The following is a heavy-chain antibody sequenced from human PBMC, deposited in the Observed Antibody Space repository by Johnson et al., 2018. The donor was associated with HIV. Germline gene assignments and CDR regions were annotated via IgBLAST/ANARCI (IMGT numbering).Heavy chain of an antibody. CDR1: GFTVSSNY. CDR2: IYSGGST. D-gene: IGHD6-6*01. V-gene: IGHV3-53*01. CDR3: AKDLDSSSWGAFDI. J-gene: IGHJ3*02. Sequence: VLLVESGGGLIQPGGSLRLSCAASGFTVSSNYMSWVRPAPGKGLAWVSVIYSGGSTYYADSVKGRFTISRDNSKNTLYLQMNSLRAEDTAVYYCAKDLDSSSWGAFDIWGQGTMVTVSS.